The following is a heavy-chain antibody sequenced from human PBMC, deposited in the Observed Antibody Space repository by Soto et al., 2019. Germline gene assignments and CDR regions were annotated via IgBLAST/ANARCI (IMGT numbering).Heavy chain of an antibody. Sequence: LSLTCTVSGGSISSGGYYWSWIRQHPGKGLEWIGYIYYSGSTYYNPSLKSRVTISVDTSKNQFSLKLSSVTAADTAVYYCARGVAPMVYAIRGAWFDPWGQGTLVTVSS. J-gene: IGHJ5*02. V-gene: IGHV4-31*03. D-gene: IGHD2-8*01. CDR1: GGSISSGGYY. CDR2: IYYSGST. CDR3: ARGVAPMVYAIRGAWFDP.